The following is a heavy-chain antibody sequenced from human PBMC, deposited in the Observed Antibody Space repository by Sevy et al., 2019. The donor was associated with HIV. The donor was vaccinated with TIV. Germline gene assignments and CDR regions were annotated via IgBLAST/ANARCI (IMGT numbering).Heavy chain of an antibody. CDR2: IYPGDSDT. V-gene: IGHV5-51*01. CDR1: GYSFTSYW. CDR3: ARYMAARPILNYYYYYMDV. Sequence: GESLKISCKGSGYSFTSYWIGWVRQMPGKGLEWMGIIYPGDSDTRYSPSFQGQVTISADKCISTANLQWSSLKASDTAMYYCARYMAARPILNYYYYYMDVWGKGTTVTVSS. D-gene: IGHD6-6*01. J-gene: IGHJ6*03.